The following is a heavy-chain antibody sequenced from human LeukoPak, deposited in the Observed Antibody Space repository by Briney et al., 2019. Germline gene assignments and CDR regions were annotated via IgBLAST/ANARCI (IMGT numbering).Heavy chain of an antibody. Sequence: GGSLRLSCAASGFTFSSYAMSWIRQAPGRGLEWVSHISTSGSSIYYADSVKGRVTISRDNAKNSLYLQMNSLRAEDTAVYYCARDRKDSSSWEYYFDYWGQGTLVTVSS. J-gene: IGHJ4*02. CDR2: ISTSGSSI. D-gene: IGHD6-13*01. CDR3: ARDRKDSSSWEYYFDY. CDR1: GFTFSSYA. V-gene: IGHV3-11*01.